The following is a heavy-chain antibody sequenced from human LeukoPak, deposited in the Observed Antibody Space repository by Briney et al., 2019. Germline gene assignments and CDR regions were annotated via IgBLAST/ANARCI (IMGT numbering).Heavy chain of an antibody. Sequence: PSETLSLTCTVSGGSISSGSHYWGWIRRPPGKELEWIGNIYYGGNSYYNPSLKSRVTISVDASKNQFSLNLSSVTAADTAVYYCARLSYGSGSHYNFYFDFWGQGTLVTVSA. CDR3: ARLSYGSGSHYNFYFDF. CDR2: IYYGGNS. D-gene: IGHD3-10*01. V-gene: IGHV4-39*01. CDR1: GGSISSGSHY. J-gene: IGHJ4*02.